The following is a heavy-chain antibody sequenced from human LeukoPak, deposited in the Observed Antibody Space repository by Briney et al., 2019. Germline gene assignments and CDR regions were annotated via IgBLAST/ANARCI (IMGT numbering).Heavy chain of an antibody. Sequence: SETLSLTCAVYGGSFSGYYWSWIRQPPGKGLEWIGEINHSGSTNYNPTLKSRVTISVDTSKNQFSLKLSSVTAADTAVYYCARGRLITIFGVVIRSHYYYYGMDVWGQGTTVTVSS. CDR3: ARGRLITIFGVVIRSHYYYYGMDV. V-gene: IGHV4-34*01. D-gene: IGHD3-3*01. J-gene: IGHJ6*02. CDR1: GGSFSGYY. CDR2: INHSGST.